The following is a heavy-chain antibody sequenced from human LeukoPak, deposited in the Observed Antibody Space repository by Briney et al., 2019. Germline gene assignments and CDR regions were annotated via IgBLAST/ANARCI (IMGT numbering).Heavy chain of an antibody. CDR1: GGTFSSYA. J-gene: IGHJ4*02. D-gene: IGHD4-17*01. Sequence: GASVKVSCKASGGTFSSYAISWVRQAPGQGLEWMGRIIPILGIANYAQKFQGRVTITADKSTSTAHMELSSLRSEDTAVYYCARDRYDYGDPGLYWGQGTLVTVSS. CDR2: IIPILGIA. V-gene: IGHV1-69*04. CDR3: ARDRYDYGDPGLY.